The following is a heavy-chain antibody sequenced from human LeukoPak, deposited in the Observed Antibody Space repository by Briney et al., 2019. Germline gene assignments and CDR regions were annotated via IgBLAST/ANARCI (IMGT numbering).Heavy chain of an antibody. D-gene: IGHD3-22*01. Sequence: GGSLRLSCAASGFTFGTYAMNWVRQAPGKGLEWVAIIWFDGSYKYYADSVKGRFTISRDNSKNTLYLQMNSLRAEDTAVYYCARREYYDSSGYSQIFQHWGQGTL. V-gene: IGHV3-33*08. CDR2: IWFDGSYK. CDR1: GFTFGTYA. CDR3: ARREYYDSSGYSQIFQH. J-gene: IGHJ1*01.